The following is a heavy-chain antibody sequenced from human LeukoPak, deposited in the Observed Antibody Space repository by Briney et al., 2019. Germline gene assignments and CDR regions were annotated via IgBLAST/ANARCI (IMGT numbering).Heavy chain of an antibody. CDR1: GASITSGNYY. D-gene: IGHD2-2*01. V-gene: IGHV4-30-4*01. CDR2: IDYSGNT. Sequence: SQTLSLTCTVSGASITSGNYYWSWIRQPPGKGLEWIGYIDYSGNTFYNPSLKSRVTILVDTSKNQFSLKLSSVTAADTAVYYCARYCSSTSCLNFDYWGQGTLVPVSS. J-gene: IGHJ4*02. CDR3: ARYCSSTSCLNFDY.